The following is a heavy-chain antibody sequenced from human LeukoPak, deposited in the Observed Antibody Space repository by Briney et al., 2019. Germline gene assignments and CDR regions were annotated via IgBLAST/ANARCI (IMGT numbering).Heavy chain of an antibody. CDR3: ARVWIEYGVGSRTFDY. CDR1: GYTFTDYY. CDR2: INPNSGGT. Sequence: ASVKVSCKTSGYTFTDYYFHWVRQAPGQGLEWMGWINPNSGGTNYAQKFQGRVTMTRDTSRSTANMELSSLRSDDTAVYYCARVWIEYGVGSRTFDYWGQGTLVTVSS. J-gene: IGHJ4*02. D-gene: IGHD3-10*01. V-gene: IGHV1-2*02.